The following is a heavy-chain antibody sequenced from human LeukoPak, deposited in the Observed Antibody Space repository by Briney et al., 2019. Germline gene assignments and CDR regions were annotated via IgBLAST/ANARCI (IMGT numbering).Heavy chain of an antibody. D-gene: IGHD1-26*01. J-gene: IGHJ4*02. CDR3: ARGSGSYPYYFDY. V-gene: IGHV4-59*01. CDR1: GGSISSYY. CDR2: IYYSGST. Sequence: PSETLSLTCTVSGGSISSYYWSWIRQPPGKGLEWIGYIYYSGSTNYNPSLKSRVAISVDTSKNQFSLKLSSVAAADTAVYYCARGSGSYPYYFDYWGREPWSPSPQ.